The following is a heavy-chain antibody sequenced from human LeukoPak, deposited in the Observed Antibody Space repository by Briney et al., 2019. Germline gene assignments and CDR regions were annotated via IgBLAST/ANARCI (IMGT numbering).Heavy chain of an antibody. CDR2: ISAYNGNT. D-gene: IGHD4-17*01. Sequence: ASVKVSCKASGYTFTSYGISWVRQAPGQGLEWMGWISAYNGNTNYAQKLQGRVTMTTDTSTSTAYMELRSLRSDDTAVYYCARDGKVTTLLGCMDVWGQGTTVTVCS. CDR1: GYTFTSYG. V-gene: IGHV1-18*01. J-gene: IGHJ6*02. CDR3: ARDGKVTTLLGCMDV.